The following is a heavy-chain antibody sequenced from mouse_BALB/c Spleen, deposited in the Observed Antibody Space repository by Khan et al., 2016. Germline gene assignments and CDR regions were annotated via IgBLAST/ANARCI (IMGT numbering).Heavy chain of an antibody. J-gene: IGHJ4*01. CDR2: ILPGSGST. V-gene: IGHV1-9*01. D-gene: IGHD2-10*02. CDR1: GYTFSSYW. CDR3: ARSKYGNAMDY. Sequence: VQLQESGAELMKPGASVKISCKATGYTFSSYWIEWVKQRPGHGLEWIGEILPGSGSTNYNEKLKGKATFTADTSSNTAYMQLSSLASEDSAVYYCARSKYGNAMDYWGQGTSVTVSS.